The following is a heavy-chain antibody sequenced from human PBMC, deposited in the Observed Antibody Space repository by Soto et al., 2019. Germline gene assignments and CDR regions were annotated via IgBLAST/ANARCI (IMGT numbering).Heavy chain of an antibody. CDR2: ISYDGSNK. D-gene: IGHD3-10*01. CDR1: GFTFSSYG. V-gene: IGHV3-30*18. CDR3: ANPFGGDY. Sequence: PGGSLRLSCAASGFTFSSYGMHWVRQAPGKGLEWVAVISYDGSNKYYADSVKGRFTISRDNSKNTLYLQMNSLRAEDTAVYYCANPFGGDYWGQGTLVTVSS. J-gene: IGHJ4*02.